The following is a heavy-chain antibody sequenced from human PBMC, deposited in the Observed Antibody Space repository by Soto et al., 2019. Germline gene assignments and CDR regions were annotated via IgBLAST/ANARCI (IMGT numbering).Heavy chain of an antibody. CDR1: GRSISSYY. D-gene: IGHD6-19*01. J-gene: IGHJ4*02. Sequence: SEILSLTCTVSGRSISSYYWSWIRQPPGKGLEWIGYIYHSGSTTYNPSLKSRLTISVDTSKNQFSLKLSSVTAADTAVYYCARGTLAVAGHLDYWGQGTLVTVSS. CDR3: ARGTLAVAGHLDY. V-gene: IGHV4-59*01. CDR2: IYHSGST.